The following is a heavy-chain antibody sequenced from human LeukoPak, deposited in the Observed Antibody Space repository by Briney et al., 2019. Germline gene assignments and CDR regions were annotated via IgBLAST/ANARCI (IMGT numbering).Heavy chain of an antibody. Sequence: SETLSLTCTVSGGSISSYYWSWIRQPPGKGLEWIGYIYYSGSTNYNPSLKSRVTISVDTSKNQFSLKLSSVTAADTAVYYCARDTLNAFDIWGQGTMVTVSS. CDR1: GGSISSYY. CDR2: IYYSGST. J-gene: IGHJ3*02. V-gene: IGHV4-59*12. CDR3: ARDTLNAFDI.